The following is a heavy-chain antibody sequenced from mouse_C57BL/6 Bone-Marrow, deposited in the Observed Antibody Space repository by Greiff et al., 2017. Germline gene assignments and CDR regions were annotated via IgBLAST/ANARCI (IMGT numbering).Heavy chain of an antibody. CDR3: ARMGDYYGSSPYYYAMDY. V-gene: IGHV2-2*01. D-gene: IGHD1-1*01. J-gene: IGHJ4*01. Sequence: QVQLKESGPGLVQPSQRLSITCTVSGFSLTSYGVHWVRQSPGKGLEWLGVIWSGGSTDYNAAFISRLSISKDNSKSQVFFKMNSLQADDTAIYYCARMGDYYGSSPYYYAMDYWGQGTSVTVSS. CDR1: GFSLTSYG. CDR2: IWSGGST.